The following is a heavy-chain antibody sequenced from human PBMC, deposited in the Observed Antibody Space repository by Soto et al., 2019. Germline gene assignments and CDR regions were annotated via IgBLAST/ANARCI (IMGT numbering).Heavy chain of an antibody. D-gene: IGHD3-10*02. Sequence: PGGSLRLSCATSGLSFSSSWMSWVRQAPGKGLEWVANIKQDESEKNYVDSVKGRFTISRDNAKNSLYLQMNSLRAEDTAVYFCANDRQNGNYYVRGVTYYFEYWGQGTLVTVSS. CDR2: IKQDESEK. CDR1: GLSFSSSW. J-gene: IGHJ4*02. CDR3: ANDRQNGNYYVRGVTYYFEY. V-gene: IGHV3-7*03.